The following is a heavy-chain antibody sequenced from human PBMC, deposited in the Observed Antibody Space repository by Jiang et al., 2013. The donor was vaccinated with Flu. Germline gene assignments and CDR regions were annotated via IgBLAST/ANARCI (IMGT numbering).Heavy chain of an antibody. Sequence: MGWSQRLQMVTQTNAQKLQGRVTMTTDTSTSTAYMELRSLRSDDTAVYYCARGHGSGSYYFDYWGQGTLVTVSS. V-gene: IGHV1-18*01. D-gene: IGHD3-10*01. CDR2: SQRLQMVT. CDR3: ARGHGSGSYYFDY. J-gene: IGHJ4*02.